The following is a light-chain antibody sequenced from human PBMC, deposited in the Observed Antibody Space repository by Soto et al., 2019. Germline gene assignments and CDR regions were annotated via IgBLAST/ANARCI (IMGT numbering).Light chain of an antibody. CDR1: QSVRSSY. CDR3: QQFGSSPVA. J-gene: IGKJ1*01. CDR2: GAS. Sequence: EGVLTQSPGPLPLSPGERATLSCRASQSVRSSYLAWYQQTTGQAPRILIYGASSRDTGIPDRISGSGSGTDFTLPLSSLEPEDFAVYYCQQFGSSPVAFGQGTKVDI. V-gene: IGKV3-20*01.